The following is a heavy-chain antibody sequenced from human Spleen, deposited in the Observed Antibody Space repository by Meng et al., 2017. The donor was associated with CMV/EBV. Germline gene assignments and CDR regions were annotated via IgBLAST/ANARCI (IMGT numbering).Heavy chain of an antibody. CDR3: VTYQYDSGCTEDS. D-gene: IGHD3-16*01. Sequence: SVKVSCKASGGTFGSNALSWVRQAPGQGLEWMGGIIPILGLSTYAQRFQGRVTITADKSTGTGYMEVPSLRFDDTAVYYCVTYQYDSGCTEDSWGQGTLVTVSS. V-gene: IGHV1-69*10. J-gene: IGHJ4*02. CDR1: GGTFGSNA. CDR2: IIPILGLS.